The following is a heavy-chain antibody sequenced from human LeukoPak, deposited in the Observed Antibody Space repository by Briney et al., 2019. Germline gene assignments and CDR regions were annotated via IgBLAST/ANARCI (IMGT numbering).Heavy chain of an antibody. V-gene: IGHV3-7*01. CDR1: GFTVSSNY. Sequence: PGGSLRLSCAASGFTVSSNYMSWVRQAPGKGLEWVANIKQDGSEKYYADYVKGRFAFSRDNAKNSLYLQMNSLRAEDTAVYYCARNSLSSGWWSSYYFDFWGQGALVTVSS. CDR2: IKQDGSEK. D-gene: IGHD6-19*01. J-gene: IGHJ4*02. CDR3: ARNSLSSGWWSSYYFDF.